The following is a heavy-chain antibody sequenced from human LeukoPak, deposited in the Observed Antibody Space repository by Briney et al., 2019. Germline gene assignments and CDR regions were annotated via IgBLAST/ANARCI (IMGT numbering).Heavy chain of an antibody. D-gene: IGHD3-10*01. Sequence: PSETLSLTCTVSGGSISSYYWSWIRQPPGKGLEWIGYIYYSGSTNYNPSLKSRVTISVDTSKNQFSLKLSSVTAADTAVYYCARELLWFGELLLHNYYYMDVWGKGTTVTVSS. J-gene: IGHJ6*03. V-gene: IGHV4-59*01. CDR3: ARELLWFGELLLHNYYYMDV. CDR1: GGSISSYY. CDR2: IYYSGST.